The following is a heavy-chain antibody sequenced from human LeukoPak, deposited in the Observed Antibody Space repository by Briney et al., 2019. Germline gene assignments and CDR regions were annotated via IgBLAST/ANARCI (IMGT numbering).Heavy chain of an antibody. CDR3: ARDLPRGTGTTFPQMDAFDI. CDR2: IYYSGST. Sequence: SETLSLTCTVSGGSISSSSYYWSWIRQPPGKGLEWIGYIYYSGSTNYNPSLKSRVTISVDTSKNQFPLKLSSVTAADTAVYYCARDLPRGTGTTFPQMDAFDIWGQGTMVTVSS. CDR1: GGSISSSSYY. V-gene: IGHV4-61*01. D-gene: IGHD1-1*01. J-gene: IGHJ3*02.